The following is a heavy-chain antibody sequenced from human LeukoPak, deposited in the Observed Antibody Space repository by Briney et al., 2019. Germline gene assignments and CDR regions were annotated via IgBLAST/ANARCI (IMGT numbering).Heavy chain of an antibody. CDR1: GFTFCSYA. CDR2: ISSNGGST. Sequence: GGSLRLSCAASGFTFCSYAMRWVRQAPGKGLEYVSAISSNGGSTYYANSVKGRFTISRDNSKNTLYLQMGSLRAEDMAVYYCGRDRDSSGYYYVGPDYWGQGTLVTVSS. D-gene: IGHD3-22*01. CDR3: GRDRDSSGYYYVGPDY. J-gene: IGHJ4*02. V-gene: IGHV3-64*01.